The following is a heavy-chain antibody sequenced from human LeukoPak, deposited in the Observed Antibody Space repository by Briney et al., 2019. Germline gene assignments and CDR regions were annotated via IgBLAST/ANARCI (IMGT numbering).Heavy chain of an antibody. CDR1: GFPLNNYW. V-gene: IGHV3-7*01. CDR3: ARDRDGDNYFGLE. J-gene: IGHJ4*02. Sequence: GGSLRLSCTCSGFPLNNYWMTWVRQVPGKGLEWVASTKEDGTERYYVDSVKGRCTVSRDYGRNSLYFQLHSLRDEDTAVYYCARDRDGDNYFGLEWGQGAPVIVSS. CDR2: TKEDGTER. D-gene: IGHD5-24*01.